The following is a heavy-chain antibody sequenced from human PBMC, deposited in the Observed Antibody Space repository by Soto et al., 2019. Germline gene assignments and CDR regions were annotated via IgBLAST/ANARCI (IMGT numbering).Heavy chain of an antibody. J-gene: IGHJ4*02. CDR3: ARDDAGFAY. V-gene: IGHV3-7*01. CDR1: GLTLSTHW. CDR2: IKEDGSEK. Sequence: EVQLVQSGGGLVQSGGSLRLSCAASGLTLSTHWMSWVRQAPGKGLEWVANIKEDGSEKYYVDSVKGRFTISRDNAKTSLFLQMNSLRVEDTAVYFCARDDAGFAYWGQGTLVDVSS.